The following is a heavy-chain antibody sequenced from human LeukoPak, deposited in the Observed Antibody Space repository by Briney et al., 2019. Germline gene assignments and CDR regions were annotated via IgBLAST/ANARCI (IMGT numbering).Heavy chain of an antibody. J-gene: IGHJ5*02. CDR2: NDKKDNLYAT. V-gene: IGHV3-73*01. D-gene: IGHD2-15*01. CDR1: GFTFSGSP. CDR3: TRDRGTYNWFDP. Sequence: GEPLRLSCAPSGFTFSGSPVQWVRPSSEEGQQGVGHNDKKDNLYATAYAESVKGRFTISRDDSKDTAFLHMDSLKTEDTALYYCTRDRGTYNWFDPWGQGTLVTVSS.